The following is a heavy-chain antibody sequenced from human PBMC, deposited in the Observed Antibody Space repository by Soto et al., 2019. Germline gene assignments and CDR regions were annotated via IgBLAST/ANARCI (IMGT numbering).Heavy chain of an antibody. CDR2: INPSGGST. V-gene: IGHV1-46*01. Sequence: ASVKVSCKASGYTSTSYYMHWVRQAPGQGLEWMGIINPSGGSTSYAQKFQGRVTMTRDTSTSTVYMELSSLRSEDTAVYYCARDQGRGYSYGFGYNWFDPWGQGTLVTVSS. CDR1: GYTSTSYY. D-gene: IGHD5-18*01. CDR3: ARDQGRGYSYGFGYNWFDP. J-gene: IGHJ5*02.